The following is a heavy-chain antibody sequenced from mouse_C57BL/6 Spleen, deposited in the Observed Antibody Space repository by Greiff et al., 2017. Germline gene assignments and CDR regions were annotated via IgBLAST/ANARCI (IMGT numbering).Heavy chain of an antibody. CDR1: GFTFSSYA. Sequence: EVNVVESGGGLVKPGGSLKLSCAASGFTFSSYAMSWVRQTPEKRLEWVATISDGGSYTYYPDNVKGRFTISRDNAKNNLYLQMSHLKSEDTAMYYCARDLRYGSSYDYWGQGTTLTVSS. CDR2: ISDGGSYT. V-gene: IGHV5-4*01. CDR3: ARDLRYGSSYDY. D-gene: IGHD1-1*01. J-gene: IGHJ2*01.